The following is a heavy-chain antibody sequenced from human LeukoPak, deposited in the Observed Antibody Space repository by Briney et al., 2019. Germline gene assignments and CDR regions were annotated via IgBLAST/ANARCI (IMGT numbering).Heavy chain of an antibody. CDR1: GFTFSSYE. CDR2: ISSSGSTI. Sequence: GGSLRLSCAASGFTFSSYEMNWVRQAPGKGLEWVSYISSSGSTIYYADSVKGRFTISRDNAKNSLYLQMNSLRAEDTAVYYCARDPQEYYDSSGAFDIWGQGTMVTVSS. J-gene: IGHJ3*02. V-gene: IGHV3-48*03. CDR3: ARDPQEYYDSSGAFDI. D-gene: IGHD3-22*01.